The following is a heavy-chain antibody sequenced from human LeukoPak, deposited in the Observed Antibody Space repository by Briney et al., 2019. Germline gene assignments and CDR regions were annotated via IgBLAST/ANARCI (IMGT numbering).Heavy chain of an antibody. CDR1: GFTFSSYA. CDR2: ISGSGGST. Sequence: GASLRLSCAASGFTFSSYAMSWVRQAPGKGLEWVSAISGSGGSTYYADSVKGRFTISRDNSKNTLYLQMNSLRAEDTAVYYCAKDRVFYGDYIDYWGQGTLVTVSS. CDR3: AKDRVFYGDYIDY. J-gene: IGHJ4*02. D-gene: IGHD4-17*01. V-gene: IGHV3-23*01.